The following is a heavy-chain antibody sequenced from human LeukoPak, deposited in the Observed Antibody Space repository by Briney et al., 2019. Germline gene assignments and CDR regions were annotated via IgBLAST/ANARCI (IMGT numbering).Heavy chain of an antibody. CDR2: ISGSGGST. Sequence: PGGSLRLSCAASGFTFDDYAMHWVRQAPGKGLEWASAISGSGGSTYYADSVKGRFTISRDNSKNTLYLQMNSLRAEDTAVYYCAKAVRSNLVNWFDPWGQGTLVTVSS. J-gene: IGHJ5*02. V-gene: IGHV3-23*01. CDR1: GFTFDDYA. D-gene: IGHD1-20*01. CDR3: AKAVRSNLVNWFDP.